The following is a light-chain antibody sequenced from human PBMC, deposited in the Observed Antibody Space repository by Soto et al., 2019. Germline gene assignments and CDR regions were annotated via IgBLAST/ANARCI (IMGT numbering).Light chain of an antibody. V-gene: IGKV3-15*01. J-gene: IGKJ1*01. Sequence: EIVMTQSPATLSVSPGETATLSCRASESVSSSLNWYQQKPGQAPRLLIYGASTRATGIPARFSGSGSGTEFTLTISSLQSEDFAVYYCQQYDKWPRTFGQGTKVEIK. CDR2: GAS. CDR1: ESVSSS. CDR3: QQYDKWPRT.